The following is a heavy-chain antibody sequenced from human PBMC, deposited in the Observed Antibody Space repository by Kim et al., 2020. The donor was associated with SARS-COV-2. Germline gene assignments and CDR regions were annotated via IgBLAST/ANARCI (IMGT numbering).Heavy chain of an antibody. Sequence: FQGRVTITRDTSASTAYMELSSLRSEDTAVYYCARAPNIAAAGRGGYFDYWGQGTLVTVSS. CDR3: ARAPNIAAAGRGGYFDY. V-gene: IGHV1-3*01. J-gene: IGHJ4*02. D-gene: IGHD6-13*01.